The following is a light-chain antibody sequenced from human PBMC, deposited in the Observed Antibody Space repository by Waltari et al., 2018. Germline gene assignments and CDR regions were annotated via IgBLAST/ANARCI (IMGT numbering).Light chain of an antibody. V-gene: IGKV6D-21*02. CDR3: HQIASLPRT. Sequence: EIVLTQSPDFQSVTPEEKVTITRRASQSIGSRLHWFQQKPNQSPKLLIKYASQSISGVPSRFSGSGSGTDFTLTINSLEAEDAAVYYCHQIASLPRTFGPGTKVEIK. J-gene: IGKJ1*01. CDR2: YAS. CDR1: QSIGSR.